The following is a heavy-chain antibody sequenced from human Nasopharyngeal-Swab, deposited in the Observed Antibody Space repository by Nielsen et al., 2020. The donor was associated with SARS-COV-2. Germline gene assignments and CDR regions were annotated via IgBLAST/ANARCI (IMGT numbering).Heavy chain of an antibody. J-gene: IGHJ3*02. V-gene: IGHV4-31*02. Sequence: WSRKCPGKGLEWIGYIYYSGSTYYNPSLKSRVTISVDTSKNQFSLKLSSVTAADTAVYYCARATMIVVVIGAFDIWGQGTMVTVSS. CDR2: IYYSGST. CDR3: ARATMIVVVIGAFDI. D-gene: IGHD3-22*01.